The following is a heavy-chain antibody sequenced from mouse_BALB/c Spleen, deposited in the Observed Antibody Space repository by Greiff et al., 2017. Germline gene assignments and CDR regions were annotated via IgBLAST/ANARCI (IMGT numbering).Heavy chain of an antibody. D-gene: IGHD1-1*01. J-gene: IGHJ4*01. CDR2: IWTGGGT. V-gene: IGHV2-9-2*01. CDR1: GFSLTSYD. Sequence: QVQLQQSGPGLVAPSQSLSITCTVSGFSLTSYDISWIRQPPGKGLEWLGVIWTGGGTNYNSAFMSRLSISKDNSKSQVFLKMNSLQTDDTAIYYCVRDPYYYGTSMDYWGQGTSVTVSS. CDR3: VRDPYYYGTSMDY.